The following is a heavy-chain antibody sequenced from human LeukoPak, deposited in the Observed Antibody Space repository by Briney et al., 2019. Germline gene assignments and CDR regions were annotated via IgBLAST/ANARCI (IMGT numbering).Heavy chain of an antibody. Sequence: GGSLRLSCAASGFTFSSYGMHWVRQAPGKGLEWVAVIWYDGSNKYYADSVKGRFTISRDNSKNTLYLQMNSLRAEDTAVYYCATGEDYQYYFDYWGQGTLVTVSS. CDR2: IWYDGSNK. D-gene: IGHD3-10*01. J-gene: IGHJ4*02. CDR1: GFTFSSYG. CDR3: ATGEDYQYYFDY. V-gene: IGHV3-33*01.